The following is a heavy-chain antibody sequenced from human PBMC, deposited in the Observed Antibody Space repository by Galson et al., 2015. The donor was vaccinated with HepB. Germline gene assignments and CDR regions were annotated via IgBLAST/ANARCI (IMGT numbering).Heavy chain of an antibody. Sequence: SVKVSCKASGYTFTSYDINWVRQATGQGLEWMGWMNPNSGNTGYAQKFQGRVTMTRNTSISTAYMELSSLRSEDTAVYYCARVRPGYSSSWLGFQHWGQGTLVTVSS. CDR3: ARVRPGYSSSWLGFQH. CDR1: GYTFTSYD. CDR2: MNPNSGNT. V-gene: IGHV1-8*01. D-gene: IGHD6-13*01. J-gene: IGHJ1*01.